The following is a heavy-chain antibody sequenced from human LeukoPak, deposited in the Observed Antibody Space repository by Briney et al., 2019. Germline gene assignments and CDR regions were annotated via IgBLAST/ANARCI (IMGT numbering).Heavy chain of an antibody. CDR1: GGSISSYY. J-gene: IGHJ3*02. D-gene: IGHD6-19*01. CDR2: VKNTGST. CDR3: ARDGRAVGGSDAFDI. Sequence: SETLSLTCTVSGGSISSYYWSWIRQPAGNGLEWIGRVKNTGSTNYNPSLKSRVTISVDTSKNQFSLKLSSVTAADTAVYYCARDGRAVGGSDAFDIWGQGTMVTVSS. V-gene: IGHV4-4*07.